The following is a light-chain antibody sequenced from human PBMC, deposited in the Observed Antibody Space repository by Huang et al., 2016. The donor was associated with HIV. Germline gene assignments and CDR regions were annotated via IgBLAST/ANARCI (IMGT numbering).Light chain of an antibody. CDR2: GAS. CDR1: QIINKY. Sequence: DIQMTQAPPSLFAAVGDRFIITCRASQIINKYLNWYQQMPGRAPKLLISGASSLQGGVSSRVSGSGSGTDFNLTIRDLQPEDTATYHCQQSYNIPRTFGQGTLLEI. CDR3: QQSYNIPRT. V-gene: IGKV1-39*01. J-gene: IGKJ2*01.